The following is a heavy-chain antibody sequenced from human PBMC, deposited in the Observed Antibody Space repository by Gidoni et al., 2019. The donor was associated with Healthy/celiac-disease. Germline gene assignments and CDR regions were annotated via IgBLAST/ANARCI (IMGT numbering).Heavy chain of an antibody. CDR2: IYYSGST. J-gene: IGHJ4*02. V-gene: IGHV4-31*02. D-gene: IGHD2-15*01. CDR3: ARDIGYCSGGSCAYFDY. Sequence: GKGLEWIGYIYYSGSTYYNPSLKSRVTISVDTSKNQFSLKLSSVTAADTAVYYCARDIGYCSGGSCAYFDYWGQGTLVTVSS.